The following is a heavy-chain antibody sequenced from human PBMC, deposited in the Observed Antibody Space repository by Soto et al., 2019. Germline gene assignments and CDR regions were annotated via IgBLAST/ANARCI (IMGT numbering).Heavy chain of an antibody. D-gene: IGHD5-18*01. J-gene: IGHJ6*02. V-gene: IGHV1-69*06. Sequence: GASVKVSCKASGGTFSSYAISWVRQAPGQGLEWMGGIIPIFGTANYAQKFQGRVTITADKSTSTAYMELSSLRSEDTAVYYCARELTDTAMAQRVDYYYYYGMDVWGQGTTVTVSS. CDR3: ARELTDTAMAQRVDYYYYYGMDV. CDR1: GGTFSSYA. CDR2: IIPIFGTA.